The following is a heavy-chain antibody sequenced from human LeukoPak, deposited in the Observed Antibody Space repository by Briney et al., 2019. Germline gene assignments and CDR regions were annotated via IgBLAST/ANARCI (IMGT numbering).Heavy chain of an antibody. V-gene: IGHV3-64*01. CDR1: GFTFSSYA. CDR2: ISSNGGST. CDR3: ARLSGYPDY. D-gene: IGHD3-22*01. Sequence: GGSLRLSCAASGFTFSSYAMHWVRQAPGKGLEYVSAISSNGGSTYYANSVKGRFTISRDNSKNTLYLQMGSLRAEDTAVYYCARLSGYPDYWGQGTLVTVSS. J-gene: IGHJ4*02.